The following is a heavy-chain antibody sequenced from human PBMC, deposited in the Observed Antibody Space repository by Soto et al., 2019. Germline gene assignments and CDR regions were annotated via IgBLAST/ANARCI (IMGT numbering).Heavy chain of an antibody. CDR2: IKPSDGST. CDR3: ARGLNGYLHYFDY. Sequence: ASVKVSCKASGYTFTSYYMHWVRQAPGQGLEWMGIIKPSDGSTSYAQKFQGRVTITRDTSASTAYMELSSLRSEDTAVYYCARGLNGYLHYFDYWGQGTPVTVSS. D-gene: IGHD5-18*01. V-gene: IGHV1-46*01. CDR1: GYTFTSYY. J-gene: IGHJ4*02.